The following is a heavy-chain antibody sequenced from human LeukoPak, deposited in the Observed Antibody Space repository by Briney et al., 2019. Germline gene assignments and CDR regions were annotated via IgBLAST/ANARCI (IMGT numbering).Heavy chain of an antibody. CDR3: ASGYSGYDSFDY. Sequence: SETLSLTCTASGGSISSYYWSWIRQPPGKGLEWIGYIYYSGSTNYNPSLKSRVTISVDTSKNQFSLKLSSVTAADTAVYYCASGYSGYDSFDYWGQGTLVTVSS. D-gene: IGHD5-12*01. J-gene: IGHJ4*02. CDR1: GGSISSYY. CDR2: IYYSGST. V-gene: IGHV4-59*01.